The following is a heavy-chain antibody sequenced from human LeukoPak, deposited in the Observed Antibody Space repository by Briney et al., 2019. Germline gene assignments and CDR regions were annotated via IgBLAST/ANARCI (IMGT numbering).Heavy chain of an antibody. V-gene: IGHV4-30-2*01. J-gene: IGHJ4*02. Sequence: SQTLSLTCTVSGGSISSGGYYWSWIRQPPGKGLEWIGYIYHSGSTYYNPSLKSRVTISVDRSKNQFSLKLSSVTAADTAVYYCARGGPADSSSWYPPNYWGQGTLVTVSS. CDR1: GGSISSGGYY. D-gene: IGHD6-13*01. CDR2: IYHSGST. CDR3: ARGGPADSSSWYPPNY.